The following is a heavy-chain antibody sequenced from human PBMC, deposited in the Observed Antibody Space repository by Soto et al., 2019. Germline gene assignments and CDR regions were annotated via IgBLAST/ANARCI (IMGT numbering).Heavy chain of an antibody. D-gene: IGHD3-22*01. V-gene: IGHV4-59*12. CDR1: GGSISSYY. CDR2: IYYSGST. Sequence: SETLSLTCTVSGGSISSYYWSWIRQAPGKGLEWIGHIYYSGSTNYNPSLKSRVTISVDTSKNQFSLNLNSVTAADTAVYYCAGVGPYYCDDSSGYGGASDIWGQGTMVTVSS. J-gene: IGHJ3*02. CDR3: AGVGPYYCDDSSGYGGASDI.